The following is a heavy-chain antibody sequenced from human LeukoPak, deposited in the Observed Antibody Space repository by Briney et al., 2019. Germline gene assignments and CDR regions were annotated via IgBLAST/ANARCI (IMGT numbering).Heavy chain of an antibody. CDR3: AQDSGSDYYYGMDV. V-gene: IGHV3-9*01. CDR2: ISWNSGRK. D-gene: IGHD7-27*01. J-gene: IGHJ6*02. CDR1: GFTFGDYA. Sequence: GRFLRFSCAASGFTFGDYAMYWVRQAPRKGLEWVSGISWNSGRKDYADSVKGRFTISRDNAKNSLYLQMNSLRTEDTALYFCAQDSGSDYYYGMDVWGLGTTVTVSS.